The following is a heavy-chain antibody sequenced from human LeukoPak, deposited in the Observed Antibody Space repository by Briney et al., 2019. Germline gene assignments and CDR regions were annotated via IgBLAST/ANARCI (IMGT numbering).Heavy chain of an antibody. Sequence: GGSLRLSCAASGXTFSSYSMNWVRQASGKGLEWVGHIRGKTNSYATAYAASVRGRFTISRDDSKNTAYLQMNSLKTEDTAVYYCTGGSGWYSPDYWGQGTLVTVSS. CDR1: GXTFSSYS. CDR2: IRGKTNSYAT. J-gene: IGHJ4*02. D-gene: IGHD6-19*01. CDR3: TGGSGWYSPDY. V-gene: IGHV3-73*01.